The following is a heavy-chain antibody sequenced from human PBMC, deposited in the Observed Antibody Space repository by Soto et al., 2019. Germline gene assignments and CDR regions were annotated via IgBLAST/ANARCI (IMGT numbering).Heavy chain of an antibody. CDR2: IYYSGST. CDR1: GGSISSYY. D-gene: IGHD3-10*01. J-gene: IGHJ3*02. Sequence: SDTLSLTCTVSGGSISSYYWSWIRQPPGKGLEWIGYIYYSGSTNYNPSLKSRVTISVDTSKNQFSLKLSSVTAADTAVYYCARITMVRGVIITHPNDAFDIWGQGTMVTVSS. V-gene: IGHV4-59*01. CDR3: ARITMVRGVIITHPNDAFDI.